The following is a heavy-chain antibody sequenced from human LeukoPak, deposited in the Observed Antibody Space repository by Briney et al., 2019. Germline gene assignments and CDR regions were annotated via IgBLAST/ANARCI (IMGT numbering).Heavy chain of an antibody. J-gene: IGHJ4*02. V-gene: IGHV3-7*01. Sequence: GGSLRLSCAASGFTFRNYWMTWVRQTPGKGLEWVANIKQDGSEKYFWDSVKGRFTISRDNAKNSVYLQMNSLRVEDTGVYYCTRDTEGIGSYPDYWGQGTLVTVSS. CDR3: TRDTEGIGSYPDY. CDR2: IKQDGSEK. CDR1: GFTFRNYW. D-gene: IGHD1-26*01.